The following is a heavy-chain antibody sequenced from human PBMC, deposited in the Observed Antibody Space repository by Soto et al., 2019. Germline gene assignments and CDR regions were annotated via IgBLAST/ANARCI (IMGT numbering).Heavy chain of an antibody. J-gene: IGHJ6*02. Sequence: SETLSLTCTVSGGSITSSYWSWIRRPPGKGLEWIAYIYDTGISGYTPSTSYNPSLKSRVTMSVDTSKSQFSLELTSVTAADTAAYYCARGEDAFFYYGLDVWGQGITVTVSS. CDR1: GGSITSSY. CDR3: ARGEDAFFYYGLDV. CDR2: IYDTGISGYTPST. V-gene: IGHV4-59*01.